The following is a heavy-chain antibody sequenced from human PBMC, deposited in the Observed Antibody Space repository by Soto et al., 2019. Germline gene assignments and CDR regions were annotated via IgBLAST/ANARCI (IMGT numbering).Heavy chain of an antibody. CDR3: TIAVAGKGDDY. CDR1: GGTFSSYT. D-gene: IGHD6-19*01. CDR2: IIPILGIA. J-gene: IGHJ4*02. V-gene: IGHV1-69*02. Sequence: QFQLVQSGAEVKKPGSSVKVSCKASGGTFSSYTISWVRQAPGQGLEWMGRIIPILGIANYARKFQGRVTITADKSTSTAYMELSSLRSEDTAVYYCTIAVAGKGDDYWGQGTLVTVSS.